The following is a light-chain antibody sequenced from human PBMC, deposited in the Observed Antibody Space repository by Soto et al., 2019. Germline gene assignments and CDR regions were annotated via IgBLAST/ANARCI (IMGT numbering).Light chain of an antibody. CDR3: QQRSNWPPRCT. V-gene: IGKV3-11*01. CDR1: QSVSSN. Sequence: EIVLTQSPGTLSLSPGERATLSCRASQSVSSNLAWYQQKPGQAPRLLIYDASNRATGIPARFSGSGSGTDFTLTISSLEPEDFAVYYCQQRSNWPPRCTFGQGTRLEIK. J-gene: IGKJ5*01. CDR2: DAS.